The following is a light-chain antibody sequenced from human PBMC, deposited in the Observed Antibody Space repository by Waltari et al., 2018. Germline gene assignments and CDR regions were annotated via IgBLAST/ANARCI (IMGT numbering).Light chain of an antibody. V-gene: IGKV1-5*03. CDR1: QRISSW. J-gene: IGKJ2*01. CDR3: QQYSSYPHT. Sequence: DIQMTQSPSTLSAFVGDRVTITCRASQRISSWLAWYQPKPGKAPKLLTYKASNLESGVPSRFSGSGSGTEFTLTISGLQPDDFATYYCQQYSSYPHTFGQGTKLEMK. CDR2: KAS.